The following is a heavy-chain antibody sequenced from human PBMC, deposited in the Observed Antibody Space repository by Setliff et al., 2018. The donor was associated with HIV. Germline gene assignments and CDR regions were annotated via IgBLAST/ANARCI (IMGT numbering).Heavy chain of an antibody. D-gene: IGHD3-22*01. CDR1: GYTFTNYY. CDR2: INPSGGST. CDR3: ARDWEARADYYDTSGQAQYFQH. V-gene: IGHV1-46*01. J-gene: IGHJ1*01. Sequence: ASVKVSCKASGYTFTNYYIHWVRQAPGQGLEWMGIINPSGGSTTYAQNFQGRVTMTRDTSTSTVYMELRSLKSEGTAVYYCARDWEARADYYDTSGQAQYFQHWGQGTLVTVSS.